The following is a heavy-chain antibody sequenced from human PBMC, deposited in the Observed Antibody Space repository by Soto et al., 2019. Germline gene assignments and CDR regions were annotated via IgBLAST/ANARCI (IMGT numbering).Heavy chain of an antibody. J-gene: IGHJ5*02. CDR3: ASALIYTSSSWVDP. CDR2: IYYSGST. Sequence: PSETLSLTCTVSGGPISSGDYYWSWFRQPPGKGLEWIGYIYYSGSTYYNPSLKSRVTISVDTSKNQFSLKLSSVTAADTAVYYCASALIYTSSSWVDPWGQGTLVT. V-gene: IGHV4-30-4*01. D-gene: IGHD6-6*01. CDR1: GGPISSGDYY.